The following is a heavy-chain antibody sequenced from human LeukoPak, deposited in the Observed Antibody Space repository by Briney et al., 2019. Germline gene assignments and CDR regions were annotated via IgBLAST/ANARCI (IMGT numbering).Heavy chain of an antibody. CDR1: GYTFTDYY. J-gene: IGHJ4*02. Sequence: SVKVSCKASGYTFTDYYMHWVRQAPGQGLEWMGGIIPIFGTANYAQKFQGRVTITADKSTSTAYMELSSLRSEDTAVYYCASADSDYDSSGYYYKPFDYWGQGTLVTVSS. CDR2: IIPIFGTA. V-gene: IGHV1-69*06. D-gene: IGHD3-22*01. CDR3: ASADSDYDSSGYYYKPFDY.